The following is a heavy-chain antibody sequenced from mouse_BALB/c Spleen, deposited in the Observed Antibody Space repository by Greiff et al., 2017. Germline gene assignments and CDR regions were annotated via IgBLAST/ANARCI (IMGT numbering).Heavy chain of an antibody. J-gene: IGHJ3*01. CDR2: ISYSGST. CDR3: AREGVYGNYGGFAY. Sequence: VQLKESGPGLVKPSQSLSLTCTVTGYSITSDYAWNWIRQFPGNKLEWMGYISYSGSTSYNPSLKSRISITRDTSKNQFFLQLNSVTTEDTATYYCAREGVYGNYGGFAYWGQGTLVTVSA. V-gene: IGHV3-2*02. D-gene: IGHD2-1*01. CDR1: GYSITSDYA.